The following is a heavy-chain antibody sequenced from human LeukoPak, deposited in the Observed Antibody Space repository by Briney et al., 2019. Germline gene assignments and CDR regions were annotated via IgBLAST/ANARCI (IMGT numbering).Heavy chain of an antibody. CDR2: IKQDGSAE. V-gene: IGHV3-7*01. D-gene: IGHD2-21*01. Sequence: GGSLRLSCAASGFPFSDYWVSWVRQPPGKGLEWVANIKQDGSAEYYVGSVKGRFTISRDNAKNSLYLQMNSLTVDDTAVYYCARDRRPSIYGGLDSWGQGSLVTVSS. J-gene: IGHJ5*02. CDR3: ARDRRPSIYGGLDS. CDR1: GFPFSDYW.